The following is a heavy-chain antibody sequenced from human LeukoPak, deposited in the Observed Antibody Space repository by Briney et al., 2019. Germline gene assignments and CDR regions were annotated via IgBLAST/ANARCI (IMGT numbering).Heavy chain of an antibody. V-gene: IGHV4-59*01. CDR1: GGPISSYC. Sequence: TSETLSLTCTVPGGPISSYCWSWIRQPPGKGLDWIGYIYYSGSTNYNPSLKSRVTISVDTSKNQFSLKLSSVTAADTAVYYCARDLAGYGSGTPIWGQGTMVTVSS. CDR3: ARDLAGYGSGTPI. CDR2: IYYSGST. J-gene: IGHJ3*02. D-gene: IGHD3-10*01.